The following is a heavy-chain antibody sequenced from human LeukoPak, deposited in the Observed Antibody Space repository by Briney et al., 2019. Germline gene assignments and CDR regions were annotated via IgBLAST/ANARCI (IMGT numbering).Heavy chain of an antibody. V-gene: IGHV1-18*01. J-gene: IGHJ6*02. Sequence: GASVKVSCKAPGYTFTSYGISWVRQAPGQGLEWMGWISAYNGNTNYAQKLQGRVTMTTDTSTSTAYMELRSLRSDDTAVYYCARGDNGYSSGWNYYYYGMDVWGQGTTVTVSS. CDR3: ARGDNGYSSGWNYYYYGMDV. CDR2: ISAYNGNT. D-gene: IGHD6-19*01. CDR1: GYTFTSYG.